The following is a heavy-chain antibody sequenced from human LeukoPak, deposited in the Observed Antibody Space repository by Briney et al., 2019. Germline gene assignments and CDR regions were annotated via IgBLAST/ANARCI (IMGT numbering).Heavy chain of an antibody. CDR3: ASAFNPPRTYYYDSSGYPLAY. D-gene: IGHD3-22*01. Sequence: PSETLSLTCAVYGGSFSGYYWCWIRQPPGKGLEWIGEINHSGSTNYNPSLKSRVTISVDTSKNQFSLKLSSVTAADTAVYYCASAFNPPRTYYYDSSGYPLAYWGQGTLVTVSS. CDR1: GGSFSGYY. CDR2: INHSGST. V-gene: IGHV4-34*01. J-gene: IGHJ4*02.